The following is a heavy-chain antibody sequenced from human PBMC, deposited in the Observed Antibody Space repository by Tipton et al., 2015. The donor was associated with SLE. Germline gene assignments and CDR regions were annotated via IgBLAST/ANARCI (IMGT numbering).Heavy chain of an antibody. CDR3: ARDGIEGSGIYFRRRVFDP. CDR1: GYTFTSYA. Sequence: QVQLVQSGAEVKKPGASVKVSCKASGYTFTSYAMHWVRQAPGQRLEWMGWINAGNGNTKYSQKFQGRVTITRDTSASTAYMELSSLRSEDTAVYYCARDGIEGSGIYFRRRVFDPWGQGTLVTVSS. D-gene: IGHD3-10*01. CDR2: INAGNGNT. V-gene: IGHV1-3*01. J-gene: IGHJ5*02.